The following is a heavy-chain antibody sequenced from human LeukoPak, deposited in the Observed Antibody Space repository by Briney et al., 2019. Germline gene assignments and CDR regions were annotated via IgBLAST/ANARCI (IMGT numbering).Heavy chain of an antibody. D-gene: IGHD3-10*01. CDR3: AKGRQNYGGLTVAEFDY. Sequence: GGSLRLSCAASGFTVSSNYMSWVRQAPGKGLEWVSIIYSGGTTYYADSVKGRFTISRDNSKNTLYLQMNSLRAEDTAVYYCAKGRQNYGGLTVAEFDYWGQGTLVTVSS. V-gene: IGHV3-66*02. CDR1: GFTVSSNY. J-gene: IGHJ4*02. CDR2: IYSGGTT.